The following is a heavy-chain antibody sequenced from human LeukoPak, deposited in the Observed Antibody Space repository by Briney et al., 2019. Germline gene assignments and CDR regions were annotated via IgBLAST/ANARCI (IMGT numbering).Heavy chain of an antibody. CDR1: GYTFTGYY. J-gene: IGHJ6*03. CDR3: ARDLVRGIVAAGTGYYYYMDV. Sequence: ASVKVSCKASGYTFTGYYMHWVRQAPGQGLEWMGWINPNSGGTNYAQKFQGRVTMTRDTSISTAYMELSRLRSDDTAVYYCARDLVRGIVAAGTGYYYYMDVWGKGTTVTISS. D-gene: IGHD6-13*01. V-gene: IGHV1-2*02. CDR2: INPNSGGT.